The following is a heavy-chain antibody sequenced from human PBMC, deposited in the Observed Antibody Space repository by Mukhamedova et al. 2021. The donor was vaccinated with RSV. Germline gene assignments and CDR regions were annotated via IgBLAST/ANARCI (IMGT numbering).Heavy chain of an antibody. V-gene: IGHV3-21*01. D-gene: IGHD1-14*01. J-gene: IGHJ3*02. Sequence: VRQAPGKGLEWVSSISSSSSYIYYADSVKGRFTISRDNAKNSLYLQMNSLRAEDTAVYYCARDIKNEDAALAFDIWGQGTMVTVS. CDR3: ARDIKNEDAALAFDI. CDR2: ISSSSSYI.